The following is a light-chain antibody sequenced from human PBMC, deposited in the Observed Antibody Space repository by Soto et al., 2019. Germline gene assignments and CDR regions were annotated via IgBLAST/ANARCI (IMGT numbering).Light chain of an antibody. CDR2: GNS. CDR3: QSYDSSLSGSHAV. V-gene: IGLV1-40*01. J-gene: IGLJ7*01. CDR1: SSNIGAGYD. Sequence: QSVLTQPPSVSGAPGQRVTISCTESSSNIGAGYDVHWYQQLPGTAPKLLIYGNSNRPSGVPDRFSGSKSGTSASLAITGLQAEDEADYYCQSYDSSLSGSHAVFGGGTQLTVL.